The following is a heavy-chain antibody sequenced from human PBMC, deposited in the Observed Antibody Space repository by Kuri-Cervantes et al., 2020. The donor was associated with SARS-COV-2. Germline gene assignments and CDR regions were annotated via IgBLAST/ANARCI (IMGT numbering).Heavy chain of an antibody. J-gene: IGHJ4*02. D-gene: IGHD2-21*01. CDR1: GFNFSRTD. V-gene: IGHV3-30*18. CDR2: ISHDGKNK. Sequence: LKISCAASGFNFSRTDMHWVRQAPGKGLEWVAVISHDGKNKKCIASGKGRFTISRDNSQNTLYLHMKSLRSEDTAMYYCAKDRVGVQDFWGQGTLVTVSS. CDR3: AKDRVGVQDF.